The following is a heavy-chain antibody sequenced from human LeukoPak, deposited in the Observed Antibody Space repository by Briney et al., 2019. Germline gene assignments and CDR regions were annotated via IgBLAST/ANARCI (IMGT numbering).Heavy chain of an antibody. J-gene: IGHJ4*02. CDR3: ARDDSSGYYQDY. CDR2: ISSSSSYI. D-gene: IGHD3-22*01. V-gene: IGHV3-21*01. Sequence: GGSLRLSCAASGFTFSSYIMNWVRQAPGKGLEWVSSISSSSSYIYYADSVKGRFIISRDNAKNSLYLQMNSLRAEDTAVYYCARDDSSGYYQDYWGQGTLVTVSS. CDR1: GFTFSSYI.